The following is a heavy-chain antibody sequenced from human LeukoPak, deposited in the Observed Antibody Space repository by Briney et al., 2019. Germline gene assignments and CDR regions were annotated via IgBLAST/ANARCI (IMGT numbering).Heavy chain of an antibody. CDR1: GGSFTDYY. D-gene: IGHD2-2*01. CDR3: ARHVKGVVIPTAIDY. CDR2: IYYSGST. Sequence: SETLSLTCAVYGGSFTDYYWSWIRQPPGKGLEWIGTIYYSGSTYYNPSLKSRVTISVDTSKNQFSLKLRSVTAADTALYYCARHVKGVVIPTAIDYWGQGTLVTVSS. J-gene: IGHJ4*02. V-gene: IGHV4-34*01.